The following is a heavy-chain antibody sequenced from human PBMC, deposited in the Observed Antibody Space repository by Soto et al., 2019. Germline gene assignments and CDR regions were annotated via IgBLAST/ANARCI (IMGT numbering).Heavy chain of an antibody. D-gene: IGHD3-3*01. CDR1: GGSISSYY. Sequence: SETLSLTCTVSGGSISSYYWSWIRQPPGKGLEWIGYIYYSGSTNYNPSLKSRVTISVDTSKNQFSLKLSSVTAADTAVYYCARGKRDDDFWSGYYPEPVYYGMDVWGQGTTVTVSS. CDR3: ARGKRDDDFWSGYYPEPVYYGMDV. CDR2: IYYSGST. V-gene: IGHV4-59*01. J-gene: IGHJ6*02.